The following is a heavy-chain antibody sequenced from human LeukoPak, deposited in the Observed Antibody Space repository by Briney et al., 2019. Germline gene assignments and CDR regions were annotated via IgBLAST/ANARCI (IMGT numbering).Heavy chain of an antibody. D-gene: IGHD3-22*01. CDR1: GYTFTIYY. CDR3: ARDFSSSGYGFDY. Sequence: GASVRVSFRASGYTFTIYYMHWVRQAPGQGREWMGIINPSGGSTSYAQKFQGRVTMTRDTSTSTVYMELSSLRSEDTAVYYCARDFSSSGYGFDYWGQGTLVTVSS. J-gene: IGHJ4*02. V-gene: IGHV1-46*01. CDR2: INPSGGST.